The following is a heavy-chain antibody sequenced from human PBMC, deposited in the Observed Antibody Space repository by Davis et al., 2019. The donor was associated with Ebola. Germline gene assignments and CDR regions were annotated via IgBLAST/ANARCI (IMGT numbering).Heavy chain of an antibody. J-gene: IGHJ3*02. V-gene: IGHV3-30*18. CDR3: AKDDTYSGYGLGAFDI. D-gene: IGHD5-12*01. CDR2: ISYDGSNK. Sequence: GGSLRLSCAASGFTFSSYSMNWVRQAPGKGLEWVAVISYDGSNKYYADSVKGRFTISRDNSKNTLYLQMNSLRAEDTAVYYCAKDDTYSGYGLGAFDIWGQGTMVTVSS. CDR1: GFTFSSYS.